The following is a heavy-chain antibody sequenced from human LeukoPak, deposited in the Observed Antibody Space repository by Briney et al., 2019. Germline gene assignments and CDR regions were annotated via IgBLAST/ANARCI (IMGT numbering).Heavy chain of an antibody. V-gene: IGHV1-8*01. J-gene: IGHJ4*02. D-gene: IGHD2-15*01. CDR1: GYTFTSYD. CDR2: VNPNSGHT. CDR3: ARGASGSYCSGGSCPYFDY. Sequence: GASVKVSCKASGYTFTSYDINWVRQGTGQGLEWMGGVNPNSGHTGYAQKFQGRVTMTRNTSISTAYMDLSSLRSEDTAVYYCARGASGSYCSGGSCPYFDYWGQGTLVSVSS.